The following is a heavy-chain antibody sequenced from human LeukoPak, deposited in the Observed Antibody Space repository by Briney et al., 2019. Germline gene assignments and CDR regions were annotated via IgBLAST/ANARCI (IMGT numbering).Heavy chain of an antibody. CDR2: IYYSGST. Sequence: SETLSLTCTVSGGSISSSSYYWGWIRQPPGKGLEWIGSIYYSGSTYYNPSLKSRVTISVDTSKNQFSLKLSSVTAADTAVYYCARHEDNYYDSSGYYYVGYWGQGTLVTVPS. CDR1: GGSISSSSYY. D-gene: IGHD3-22*01. CDR3: ARHEDNYYDSSGYYYVGY. J-gene: IGHJ4*02. V-gene: IGHV4-39*01.